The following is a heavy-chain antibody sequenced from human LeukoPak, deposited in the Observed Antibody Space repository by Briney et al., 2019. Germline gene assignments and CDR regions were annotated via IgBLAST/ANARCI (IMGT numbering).Heavy chain of an antibody. J-gene: IGHJ4*02. CDR1: GFTFSSYA. CDR2: ISGSGGST. CDR3: AKGVRYFDWLRTFDY. D-gene: IGHD3-9*01. Sequence: GGSLRLSCAASGFTFSSYAMSWVRQAPGKGLEWVSVISGSGGSTYYADSVKGRFTISRDNSKNTLYLQMNSLRAEDTAVYYCAKGVRYFDWLRTFDYWGQGTLVTVSS. V-gene: IGHV3-23*01.